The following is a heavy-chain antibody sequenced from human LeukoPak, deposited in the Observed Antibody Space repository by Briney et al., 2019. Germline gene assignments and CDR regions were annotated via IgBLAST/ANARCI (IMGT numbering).Heavy chain of an antibody. D-gene: IGHD3-10*01. CDR1: GGSISSYY. V-gene: IGHV4-59*01. J-gene: IGHJ4*02. CDR2: IYYSGST. CDR3: AARPFYYGSGSYPPFSY. Sequence: SETLSLTCTVSGGSISSYYWSWIRQPPGKGLEWIGYIYYSGSTSYNPSLKSRVTISVDTSKNQFSLKLSSVTAADTAVYYCAARPFYYGSGSYPPFSYWGQGTLVTVSS.